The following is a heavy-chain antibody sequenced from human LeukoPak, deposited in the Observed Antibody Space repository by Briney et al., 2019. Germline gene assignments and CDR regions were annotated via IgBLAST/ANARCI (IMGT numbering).Heavy chain of an antibody. V-gene: IGHV4-59*01. D-gene: IGHD6-13*01. J-gene: IGHJ6*02. CDR3: ARSYSNSGYYYYGMDV. Sequence: SETLSLTCTVSGGSITYYYWSWIRQPPGKGLEWIGYIYYNGNTKYNSSLQSRVTMSVDTSKNQFSLNLNSVTAAGTAVYYCARSYSNSGYYYYGMDVWGQGTTVTVSS. CDR2: IYYNGNT. CDR1: GGSITYYY.